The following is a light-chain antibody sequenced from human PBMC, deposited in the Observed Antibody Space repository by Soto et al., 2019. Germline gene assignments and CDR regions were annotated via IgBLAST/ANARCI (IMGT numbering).Light chain of an antibody. CDR1: QSVSTNY. CDR2: GTS. CDR3: QQYGTSPRT. V-gene: IGKV3-20*01. J-gene: IGKJ1*01. Sequence: EIVLTQSPGTLSLSPGERATLSFRASQSVSTNYVAWYHQKPGQAPRLLIYGTSTRATGIPDRFSGSGSGTDFTLTISRLEPEDFAVYYCQQYGTSPRTFGQGTKVDIK.